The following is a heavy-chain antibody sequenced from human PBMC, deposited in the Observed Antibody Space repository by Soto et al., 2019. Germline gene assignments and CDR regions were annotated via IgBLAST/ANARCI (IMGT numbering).Heavy chain of an antibody. V-gene: IGHV1-46*01. D-gene: IGHD6-13*01. J-gene: IGHJ6*02. Sequence: QVQLVQSGAEVKKPGASVKVSCKASGYTFTSYYMHWVRQAPGQGLEWMGIINPSGGSTSYAQKFQGRVTITRDTSTSTVYMELSSLRSEDTAVYYCAREVVAAAGKYYYYGMDVWGQGTTVTVSS. CDR1: GYTFTSYY. CDR2: INPSGGST. CDR3: AREVVAAAGKYYYYGMDV.